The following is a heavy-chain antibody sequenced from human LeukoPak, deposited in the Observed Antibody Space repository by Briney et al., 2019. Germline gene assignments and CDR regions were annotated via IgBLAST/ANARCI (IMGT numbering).Heavy chain of an antibody. CDR2: ITSSSSTI. CDR1: GFTFSSYS. CDR3: ARDNEDYSSSDAFDV. Sequence: GGSLRLSCAASGFTFSSYSMNWVRQAPGKGLEWVSYITSSSSTIYYADSVKGRFTISRDNAKNSLYLQMNSLGAEDTAVYYCARDNEDYSSSDAFDVWGQGTMVTVSS. V-gene: IGHV3-48*01. D-gene: IGHD6-6*01. J-gene: IGHJ3*01.